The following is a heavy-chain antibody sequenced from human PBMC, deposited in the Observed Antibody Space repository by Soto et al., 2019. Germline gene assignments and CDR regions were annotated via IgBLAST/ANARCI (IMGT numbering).Heavy chain of an antibody. CDR2: INPRSGKT. CDR3: ARGVGYSDSSGYPFDY. D-gene: IGHD3-22*01. Sequence: VQLVQSGAEVKRPGASVKISCKASGDTLSTYYMHWARQAPGQGLEWMGIINPRSGKTNYPQKFQDRVTMTRDTSTTTVYMELSTLRSEDTAMYYCARGVGYSDSSGYPFDYWGQGTLVTVSS. V-gene: IGHV1-46*03. CDR1: GDTLSTYY. J-gene: IGHJ4*02.